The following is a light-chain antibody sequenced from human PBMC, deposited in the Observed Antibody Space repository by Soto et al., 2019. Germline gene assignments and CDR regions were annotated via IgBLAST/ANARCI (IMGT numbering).Light chain of an antibody. CDR2: RSN. CDR1: SSNVGTND. V-gene: IGLV1-47*01. CDR3: ASWDYSLSGVL. Sequence: QSVLTQPPSASGTPGQRVTISCSGSSSNVGTNDAFWYQQLPGTAPKLLIYRSNQRPSWVADRFSGSKSGTSASLAISGLRSEDEADYYCASWDYSLSGVLFGGGTKLTVL. J-gene: IGLJ2*01.